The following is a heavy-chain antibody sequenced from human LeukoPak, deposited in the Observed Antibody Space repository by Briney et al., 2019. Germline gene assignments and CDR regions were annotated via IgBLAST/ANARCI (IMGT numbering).Heavy chain of an antibody. D-gene: IGHD3-22*01. CDR1: GYRFASYG. CDR3: ASFLYYYDSSGYYPEYFQH. CDR2: ISAYNGNT. V-gene: IGHV1-18*01. J-gene: IGHJ1*01. Sequence: GASVKVSCKASGYRFASYGFSWVRQAPGQGLEWMGWISAYNGNTNYAQKLRGRVTMTTDTSTSTAYMELRSLRSDDTAVYYCASFLYYYDSSGYYPEYFQHWGQGTLVTVSS.